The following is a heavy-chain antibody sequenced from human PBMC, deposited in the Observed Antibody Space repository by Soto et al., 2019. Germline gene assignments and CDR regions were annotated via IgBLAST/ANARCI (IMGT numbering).Heavy chain of an antibody. CDR1: GGSFSGYY. CDR2: INHSGST. D-gene: IGHD6-19*01. V-gene: IGHV4-34*01. CDR3: ARGGIIAVAALDY. J-gene: IGHJ4*02. Sequence: SETLSLTCAVYGGSFSGYYWSWIRQPPGKGLEWIGEINHSGSTNYNPSLKSRVTISVDTSKNQFSLKLSSVTAADTAVYYCARGGIIAVAALDYWGQGTLVTVSS.